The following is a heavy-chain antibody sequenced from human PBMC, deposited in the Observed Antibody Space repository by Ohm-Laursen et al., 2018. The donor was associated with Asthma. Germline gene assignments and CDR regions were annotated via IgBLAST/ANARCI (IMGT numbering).Heavy chain of an antibody. CDR2: IGNSGSAI. CDR3: ARGRSGGCYWGPCDFNSPLDV. CDR1: GFTFSDYY. D-gene: IGHD2-15*01. Sequence: GSLRLSCAASGFTFSDYYMSFIRQAPGKGLEWVSYIGNSGSAIYYADSVKGRFTISRDNAKKSLFLHMSSLRAEDTAVYYCARGRSGGCYWGPCDFNSPLDVWGQGTTVIVSS. V-gene: IGHV3-11*01. J-gene: IGHJ6*02.